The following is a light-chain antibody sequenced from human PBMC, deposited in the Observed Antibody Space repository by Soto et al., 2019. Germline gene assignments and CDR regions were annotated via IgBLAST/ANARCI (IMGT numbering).Light chain of an antibody. J-gene: IGLJ2*01. Sequence: SYELTQPRSVSVALGQTATITCGGNNIGSKDVHWYHPKPGQAPVPVIHRYINRPSGIPERFSGSNSRNTSTPTISRAQVGDEADYYCQMWDSSTAYVVFGGGTKVTVL. CDR2: RYI. CDR3: QMWDSSTAYVV. CDR1: NIGSKD. V-gene: IGLV3-9*01.